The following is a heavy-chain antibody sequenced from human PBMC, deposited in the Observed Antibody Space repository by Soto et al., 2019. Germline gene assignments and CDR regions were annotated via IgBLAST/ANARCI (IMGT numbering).Heavy chain of an antibody. D-gene: IGHD3-22*01. V-gene: IGHV1-18*01. J-gene: IGHJ3*02. CDR1: GYTFTSYG. Sequence: ASVKVSCKASGYTFTSYGISWVRQAPGQGLEWMGWISAYNGNTNYAQKLQGRVTMTTDTSTSTAYMELRSLRSDDTAVYYCASLDSSGYYFKGSRGNNDAFDIWGQGTMVTVSS. CDR3: ASLDSSGYYFKGSRGNNDAFDI. CDR2: ISAYNGNT.